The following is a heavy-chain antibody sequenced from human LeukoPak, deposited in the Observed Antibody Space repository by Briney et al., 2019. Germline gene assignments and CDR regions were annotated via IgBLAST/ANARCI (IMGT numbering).Heavy chain of an antibody. CDR3: AISGGYWAWAH. CDR1: GFTFSGSV. V-gene: IGHV3-73*01. CDR2: IRSKANSYAT. D-gene: IGHD1-26*01. Sequence: GGSLRLSCAASGFTFSGSVMHWVRQASGKGLEWVGRIRSKANSYATGYVASVKGRFTISRDDSRNTAYLQMNSLRAEDTAVYYCAISGGYWAWAHWGQGTLVTVSS. J-gene: IGHJ4*02.